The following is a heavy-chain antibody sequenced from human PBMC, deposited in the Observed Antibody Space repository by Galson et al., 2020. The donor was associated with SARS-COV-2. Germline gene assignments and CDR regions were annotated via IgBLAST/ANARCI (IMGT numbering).Heavy chain of an antibody. V-gene: IGHV3-7*01. CDR3: TTSYDAVTTFHFDY. J-gene: IGHJ4*02. CDR1: GLTFSNYW. D-gene: IGHD4-17*01. CDR2: IKHDGGER. Sequence: TGGSLRLSCAASGLTFSNYWMSWVRQAPGKGLEWVANIKHDGGERYYVDSVKDRFSISRDNAKNSLYLQMNNLRAEDTAVYYCTTSYDAVTTFHFDYWGQGTLVTVSS.